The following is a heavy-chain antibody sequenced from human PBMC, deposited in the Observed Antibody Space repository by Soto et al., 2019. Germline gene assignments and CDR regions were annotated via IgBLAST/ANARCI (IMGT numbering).Heavy chain of an antibody. CDR3: ARTSKLEY. V-gene: IGHV4-34*01. J-gene: IGHJ4*02. Sequence: PSETLSLTCAVYGGSLNYYFWSWIRQPPGKGLEWIGEINPNGDTKYNPSLKSRVSMSIDTSANQFSLQLSSVTAADTAVYYCARTSKLEYWGQGILVTVSS. CDR2: INPNGDT. CDR1: GGSLNYYF.